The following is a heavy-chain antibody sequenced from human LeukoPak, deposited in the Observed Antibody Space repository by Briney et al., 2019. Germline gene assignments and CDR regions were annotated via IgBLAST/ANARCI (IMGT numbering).Heavy chain of an antibody. CDR3: AKGTTYYDSSGTYDGFDY. CDR2: ISGSGGST. D-gene: IGHD3-22*01. Sequence: GGSLRLSCAASRFTFSNYAMSWVRQAPGRGLEWVSGISGSGGSTYYADSVKGRFTISRDNSKNTLYLQMNSLRAEDTAVYYCAKGTTYYDSSGTYDGFDYWGQGTLVTVSS. CDR1: RFTFSNYA. V-gene: IGHV3-23*01. J-gene: IGHJ4*02.